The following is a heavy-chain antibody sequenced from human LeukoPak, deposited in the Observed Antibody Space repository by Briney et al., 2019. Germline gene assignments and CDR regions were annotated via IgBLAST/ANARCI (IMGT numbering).Heavy chain of an antibody. J-gene: IGHJ4*02. CDR2: INPNSGGT. V-gene: IGHV1-2*02. CDR3: SRASQSIHFDH. Sequence: ASVKASCKASGYTFTGYYMHWVRQAPGQGLEWMGWINPNSGGTNYAQKFQGRVTMTRDTSISTAYMELSRLRSDDTAVYCCSRASQSIHFDHWGQGTLVTVSS. CDR1: GYTFTGYY. D-gene: IGHD5-18*01.